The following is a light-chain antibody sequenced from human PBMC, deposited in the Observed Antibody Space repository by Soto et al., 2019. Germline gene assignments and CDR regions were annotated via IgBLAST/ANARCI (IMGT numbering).Light chain of an antibody. Sequence: DIQLTQSPFFLSASVGDRVTISCRASQAIYSYLAWYQQKPGKAPKLLIFGASKLQSGVPSRFSGSGSGTEFTLTISSLQPEDFATYYCQQYTNTNNPWMFGQGTKVEI. J-gene: IGKJ1*01. CDR2: GAS. CDR1: QAIYSY. CDR3: QQYTNTNNPWM. V-gene: IGKV1-9*01.